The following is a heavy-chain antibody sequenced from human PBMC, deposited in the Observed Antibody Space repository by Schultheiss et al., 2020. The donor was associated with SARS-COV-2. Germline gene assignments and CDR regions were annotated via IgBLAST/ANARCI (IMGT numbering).Heavy chain of an antibody. CDR3: ARGNWNRNDAFDI. Sequence: GGSLRLSCAASGFTFSGSAMHWVRQASGKGLEWVSSISSSSSYIYYADSVKGRFTISRDNAKNSLYLQMNSLRAEDTAVYYCARGNWNRNDAFDIWGQGTMVTVSS. J-gene: IGHJ3*02. CDR1: GFTFSGSA. V-gene: IGHV3-21*01. D-gene: IGHD1/OR15-1a*01. CDR2: ISSSSSYI.